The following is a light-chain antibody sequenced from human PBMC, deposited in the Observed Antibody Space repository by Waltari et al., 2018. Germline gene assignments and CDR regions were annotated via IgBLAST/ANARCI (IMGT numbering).Light chain of an antibody. CDR2: KNS. Sequence: QSVLTQPPSVSGAPGQTVTISCTGAFSNIGAGHAVHWHQRLPGAAPKLLIHKNSNRPSVVPARFSGSRSGASASLIIAGLQSEDEADYYCQSYDNKLKVFGSGTKVNVL. CDR1: FSNIGAGHA. CDR3: QSYDNKLKV. V-gene: IGLV1-40*03. J-gene: IGLJ6*01.